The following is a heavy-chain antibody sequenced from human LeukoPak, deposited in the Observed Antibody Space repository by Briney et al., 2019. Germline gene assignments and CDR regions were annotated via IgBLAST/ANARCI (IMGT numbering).Heavy chain of an antibody. CDR1: GFTFSSYG. J-gene: IGHJ5*02. D-gene: IGHD5-18*01. CDR3: AKDLRGYSYGLRNNWFAP. Sequence: PVGSLRLSCAASGFTFSSYGMHWVRQAPGKGLEWVAVVSYDGSNKYYADSVKGRFTISRDNSKNTLYLQMNSLRAEDTAVYYCAKDLRGYSYGLRNNWFAPWGQGTLVTVSS. CDR2: VSYDGSNK. V-gene: IGHV3-30*18.